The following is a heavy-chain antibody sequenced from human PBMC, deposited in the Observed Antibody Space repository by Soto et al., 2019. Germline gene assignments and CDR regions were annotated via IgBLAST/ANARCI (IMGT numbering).Heavy chain of an antibody. CDR2: IYWDDDE. Sequence: QITLKESGPTLVKPTQTLTLTCTFSGFSLSTTAEGVGWIRQPPGKALEWLALIYWDDDERYSPSLKSRRTITKDTSKTQVVLTMTNVDPVDTATYYCAHGSCSSAYCYPNPYLDYWGQGILVTVSS. J-gene: IGHJ4*02. CDR3: AHGSCSSAYCYPNPYLDY. V-gene: IGHV2-5*02. CDR1: GFSLSTTAEG. D-gene: IGHD2-2*01.